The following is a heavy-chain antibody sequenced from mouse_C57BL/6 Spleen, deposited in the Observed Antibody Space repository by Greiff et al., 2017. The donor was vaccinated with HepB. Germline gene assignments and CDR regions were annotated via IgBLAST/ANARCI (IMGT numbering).Heavy chain of an antibody. CDR1: GYTFTSYW. V-gene: IGHV1-50*01. J-gene: IGHJ3*01. CDR3: ARETRFAY. Sequence: QVQLQQPGAELVKPGASVKLSCKASGYTFTSYWMQWVKQRPGQGLEWIGEIDPSDSYTNYNQKFKGKATLTVDTSSSTAYMQLSSLTSEDSAVYYCARETRFAYWGQGTLVTVSA. CDR2: IDPSDSYT.